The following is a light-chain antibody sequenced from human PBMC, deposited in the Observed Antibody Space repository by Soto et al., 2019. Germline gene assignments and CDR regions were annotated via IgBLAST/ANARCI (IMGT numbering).Light chain of an antibody. V-gene: IGKV1-6*01. CDR1: QAIINY. CDR2: AAS. CDR3: LQDYSYPRT. Sequence: AIQMTQSPSSLSASVGDRVTITCRASQAIINYLAWYQQKPGKAPNLLIYAASTLQTGVPSRFSGSGSGTDFTLTISSLQPEDFATYYCLQDYSYPRTFGQGTKVDIK. J-gene: IGKJ1*01.